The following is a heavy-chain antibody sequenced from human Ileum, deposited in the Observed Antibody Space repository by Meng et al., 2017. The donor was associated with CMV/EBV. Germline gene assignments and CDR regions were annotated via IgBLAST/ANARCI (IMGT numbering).Heavy chain of an antibody. CDR3: ARDPGGYCSGGTDCDIYSFDY. Sequence: QVKLQESGPGLVKPSETLSLTCTVSGGSMFNYYWTWIRQPAGRGLEWIGRIYSSGTTTYNPSLKSRVTMSIDTSNKQFSLKLNSVTAADTGVFFCARDPGGYCSGGTDCDIYSFDYWGQGILVTVSS. J-gene: IGHJ4*02. V-gene: IGHV4-4*07. CDR2: IYSSGTT. D-gene: IGHD2-15*01. CDR1: GGSMFNYY.